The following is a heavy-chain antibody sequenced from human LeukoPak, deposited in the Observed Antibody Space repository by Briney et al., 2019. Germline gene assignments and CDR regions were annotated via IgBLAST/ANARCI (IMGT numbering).Heavy chain of an antibody. CDR2: IKQDGSEK. D-gene: IGHD2-8*02. CDR3: AREGILAGCDY. J-gene: IGHJ4*02. CDR1: GFTFSNYW. V-gene: IGHV3-7*04. Sequence: GGSLRLSCAASGFTFSNYWMTWVRQAPGEGLEWVANIKQDGSEKYYVDSVKGRFTISRDNAKSSLYLQMNSLRAEDTAVYYCAREGILAGCDYWGQGTLVTVSS.